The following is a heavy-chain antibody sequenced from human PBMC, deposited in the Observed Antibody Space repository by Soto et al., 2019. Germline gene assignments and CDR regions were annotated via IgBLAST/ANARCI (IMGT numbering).Heavy chain of an antibody. CDR1: GGSISSSSYY. CDR2: IYYSGST. Sequence: QLQLQESGPGLVKPSETLSLTCTVSGGSISSSSYYWGWIRQPPGKGLEWIGSIYYSGSTYYNPSLKSRVTISVDTSKNQSSLKLSSVTAADTAVYYCARLTIPQRYFDLWGRGTLVTVSP. CDR3: ARLTIPQRYFDL. J-gene: IGHJ2*01. D-gene: IGHD3-3*01. V-gene: IGHV4-39*01.